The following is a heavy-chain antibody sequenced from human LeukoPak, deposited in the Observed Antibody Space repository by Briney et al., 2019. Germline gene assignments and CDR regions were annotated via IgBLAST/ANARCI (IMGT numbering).Heavy chain of an antibody. D-gene: IGHD3-10*01. V-gene: IGHV4-59*01. Sequence: SETLSLTCTVSGDSISSYYWSWIRQPPGKGLEWIGSIYYSGNTYYNPSLKSRVTISVDSSKNQFSLKLSSVTAADTAVYYCARVGTMVRGAPSYDGMDVWGQGTTVTVSS. CDR2: IYYSGNT. J-gene: IGHJ6*02. CDR1: GDSISSYY. CDR3: ARVGTMVRGAPSYDGMDV.